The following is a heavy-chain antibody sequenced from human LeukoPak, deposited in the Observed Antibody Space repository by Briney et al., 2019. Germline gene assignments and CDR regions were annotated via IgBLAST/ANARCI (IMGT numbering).Heavy chain of an antibody. CDR2: ISNSGST. D-gene: IGHD2-2*03. Sequence: PSETLSLTCTVSGGSITASYWTWVRQPPGEGLEYIGYISNSGSTNYNPSPKSRVTISVDTAKNHLSVNLTSVTDADTAVYYCARDKHLGFSSGTKYYPYYFDSWGQGIQVTVSS. CDR3: ARDKHLGFSSGTKYYPYYFDS. CDR1: GGSITASY. V-gene: IGHV4-59*01. J-gene: IGHJ4*02.